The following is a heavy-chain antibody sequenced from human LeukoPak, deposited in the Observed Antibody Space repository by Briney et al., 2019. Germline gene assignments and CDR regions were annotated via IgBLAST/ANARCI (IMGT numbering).Heavy chain of an antibody. CDR2: ISASGSAT. J-gene: IGHJ4*02. V-gene: IGHV3-23*01. D-gene: IGHD3-3*01. CDR3: ARDQYDTWSRRGNFDS. CDR1: GFIFSNYG. Sequence: GGSLRLSCAASGFIFSNYGMNWVRQAPGKGLEWVAAISASGSATSYADSVRGRFTISRDNSKSTTYPQMNSLRAEDTAVFYCARDQYDTWSRRGNFDSWGQGTLVIVSS.